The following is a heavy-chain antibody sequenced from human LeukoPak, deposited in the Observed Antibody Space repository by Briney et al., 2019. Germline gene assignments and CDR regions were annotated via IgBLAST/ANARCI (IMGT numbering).Heavy chain of an antibody. D-gene: IGHD6-13*01. V-gene: IGHV1-69*05. CDR3: ARGEVSSWYDYFQH. CDR2: SIPMFGTA. Sequence: SVKVSCKASGGTFSSYAISWVRQAPGQGLEWMGRSIPMFGTANYAQKFQGRVTITTDESTSTAYMELSSLRSEDTAVYYCARGEVSSWYDYFQHWGQGSLVTVSS. J-gene: IGHJ1*01. CDR1: GGTFSSYA.